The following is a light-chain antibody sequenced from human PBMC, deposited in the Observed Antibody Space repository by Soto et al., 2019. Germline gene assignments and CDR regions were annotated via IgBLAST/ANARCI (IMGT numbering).Light chain of an antibody. CDR2: TNN. Sequence: QSVLTQPPSASGTPGQRVTISCSGSSSSIGSNLVYWYQQLPGTAPKLLIYTNNQRPSGVPDRFSGSKSGTSASLAISGLRSEDEADYYCAAWDDMLSGMVFGGGTKRTVL. J-gene: IGLJ2*01. CDR3: AAWDDMLSGMV. V-gene: IGLV1-47*02. CDR1: SSSIGSNL.